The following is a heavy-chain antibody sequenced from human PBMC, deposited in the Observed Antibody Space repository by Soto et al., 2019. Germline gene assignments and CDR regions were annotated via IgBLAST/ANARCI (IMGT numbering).Heavy chain of an antibody. CDR1: GFTFSIYA. V-gene: IGHV3-30-3*01. Sequence: ESGGGVVQPGRSLRLSCAASGFTFSIYAMHWVRQAPGKGLEWVAVISYDGSNKYYADSVKVRFTISRDNSKTLYLQMNSLRAEDTAVYYCARDKSPYSSGWHNRHFDSWGQGTLVTVSS. J-gene: IGHJ4*02. D-gene: IGHD6-19*01. CDR3: ARDKSPYSSGWHNRHFDS. CDR2: ISYDGSNK.